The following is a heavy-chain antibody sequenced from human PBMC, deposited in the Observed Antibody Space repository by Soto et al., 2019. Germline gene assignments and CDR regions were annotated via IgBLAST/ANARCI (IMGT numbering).Heavy chain of an antibody. CDR2: ISSSSSYI. Sequence: GGSLRLSCAASGSTFSTWSMNWVRQAPGKGLEWVSSISSSSSYIYYADSVKGRFTISRDNAKNSLYLQMNSLRAEDTAVYYCARDLVRGVIDVWGQGTTVTVSS. CDR3: ARDLVRGVIDV. D-gene: IGHD3-10*01. V-gene: IGHV3-21*01. J-gene: IGHJ6*02. CDR1: GSTFSTWS.